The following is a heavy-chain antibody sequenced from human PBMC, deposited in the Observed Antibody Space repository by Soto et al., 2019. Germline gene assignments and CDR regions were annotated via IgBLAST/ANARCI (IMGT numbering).Heavy chain of an antibody. Sequence: PSETLSLTCTVSGGSLSNYYWSWTRQPPGKGLEWTGYIYYAGTTTYNPSLKSRVTISLDTSKNQFSLKLDSVTAADTAVYYCARLGGYYQALDSWGQGALVTVSS. D-gene: IGHD3-22*01. CDR3: ARLGGYYQALDS. CDR1: GGSLSNYY. V-gene: IGHV4-59*08. CDR2: IYYAGTT. J-gene: IGHJ4*02.